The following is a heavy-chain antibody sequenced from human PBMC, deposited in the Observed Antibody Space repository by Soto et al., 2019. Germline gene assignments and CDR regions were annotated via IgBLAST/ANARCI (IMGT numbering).Heavy chain of an antibody. CDR1: GFTFSSYW. D-gene: IGHD5-12*01. Sequence: PGGSLRLSCAASGFTFSSYWMHWVRQAPGKGLVWVSRINSDGSSTSYADSVKGRFTISRDNAKNTLYLQMNSLRAEDTAVYYCSSPGNRGYDSCYYGMDVWGQGTKVTVSS. CDR2: INSDGSST. CDR3: SSPGNRGYDSCYYGMDV. J-gene: IGHJ6*02. V-gene: IGHV3-74*01.